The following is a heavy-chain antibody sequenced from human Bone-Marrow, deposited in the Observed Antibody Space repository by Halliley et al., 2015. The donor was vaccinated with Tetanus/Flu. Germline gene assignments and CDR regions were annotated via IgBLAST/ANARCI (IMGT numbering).Heavy chain of an antibody. CDR2: FYSGGST. Sequence: FYSGGSTYYADSGRGRFIISRDNSQNTVYLQMNSLRPEDTAVYYCARDIRIAQVVSPGPFDYWGRGTLVTVSS. J-gene: IGHJ4*02. D-gene: IGHD1-1*01. CDR3: ARDIRIAQVVSPGPFDY. V-gene: IGHV3-66*01.